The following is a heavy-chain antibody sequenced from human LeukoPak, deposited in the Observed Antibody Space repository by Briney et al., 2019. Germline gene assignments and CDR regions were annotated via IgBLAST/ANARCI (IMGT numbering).Heavy chain of an antibody. CDR3: AVGGYQDDYYYYYGMDV. D-gene: IGHD2-2*01. J-gene: IGHJ6*02. V-gene: IGHV4-59*01. CDR1: RGSISGYN. CDR2: IYYSGST. Sequence: SETLSLTSTQPRGSISGYNWSWIRQPPGKGLERMWHIYYSGSTNYNPSLKSRVTISVDTSKNQFSLKLSSVTAADTAVYYCAVGGYQDDYYYYYGMDVWGQGTTVTVSS.